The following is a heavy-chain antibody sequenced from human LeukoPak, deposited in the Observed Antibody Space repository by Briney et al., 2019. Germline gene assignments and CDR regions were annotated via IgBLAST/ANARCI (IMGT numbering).Heavy chain of an antibody. CDR3: AKGGHDYVWGSYRYYFDY. CDR2: ISGSGGST. CDR1: GVTFSSYA. V-gene: IGHV3-23*01. D-gene: IGHD3-16*02. Sequence: GGSLRLSCAASGVTFSSYAMSWVRQAPGKGLEWVSAISGSGGSTYYADSVKGRFTISRDNSKNTLYLQMNSLSAEDTAVYYCAKGGHDYVWGSYRYYFDYWGQGTLVTVSS. J-gene: IGHJ4*02.